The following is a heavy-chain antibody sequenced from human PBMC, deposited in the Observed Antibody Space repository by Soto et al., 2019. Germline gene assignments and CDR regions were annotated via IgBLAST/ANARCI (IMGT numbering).Heavy chain of an antibody. J-gene: IGHJ5*02. D-gene: IGHD2-2*02. CDR2: ISDSGTT. CDR3: EKDPLYGWLDP. CDR1: GDSISGGGYY. V-gene: IGHV4-31*03. Sequence: LSLTCTVSGDSISGGGYYWSWIRQHPGKGLQWIGFISDSGTTYYNPSLASRVTISVDTSRNQFSLNLNSVTAADTAVYYCEKDPLYGWLDPWGQGTMVTVYS.